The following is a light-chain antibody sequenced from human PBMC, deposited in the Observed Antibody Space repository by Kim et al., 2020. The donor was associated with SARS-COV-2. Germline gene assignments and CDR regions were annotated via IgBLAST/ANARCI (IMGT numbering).Light chain of an antibody. CDR2: DVS. Sequence: PGQSITISCTGTSNDPADYKYVSWYQQHPGQAPKLMIYDVSIRPSGVSNRFSGSKSGNTASLTISGLQAEDEAHYYCSSYTTISLIFGGGTQLTVL. V-gene: IGLV2-14*03. J-gene: IGLJ2*01. CDR1: SNDPADYKY. CDR3: SSYTTISLI.